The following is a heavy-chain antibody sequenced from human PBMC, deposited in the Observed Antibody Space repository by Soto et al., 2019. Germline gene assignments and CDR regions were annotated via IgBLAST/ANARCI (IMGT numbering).Heavy chain of an antibody. J-gene: IGHJ4*02. D-gene: IGHD3-22*01. CDR2: IYYSGST. CDR3: ARDYDSSGDY. V-gene: IGHV4-39*01. Sequence: QLQLQESVPGLVKPSETLSLTCTVSGGSISTSSYYWGWIRQPPGKGLEWIGSIYYSGSTYYNPSLKSRVTISVDTSKNQFSLKLSSVTAADTAVYYCARDYDSSGDYWGQGTLVTVSS. CDR1: GGSISTSSYY.